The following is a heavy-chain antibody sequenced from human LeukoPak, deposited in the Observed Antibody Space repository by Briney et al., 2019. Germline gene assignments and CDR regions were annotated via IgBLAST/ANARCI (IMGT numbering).Heavy chain of an antibody. CDR1: GFTFSSYA. CDR2: ISGSGGST. J-gene: IGHJ4*02. V-gene: IGHV3-23*01. Sequence: GGSLRLSCAASGFTFSSYAMSWVRQAPGKGLEWVSAISGSGGSTYYADSVKGRFTISGDNSKNTLYLQMNSLRAEDTAVYYCANQRLYQLLGAPLDYWGQGTLVTVSS. CDR3: ANQRLYQLLGAPLDY. D-gene: IGHD2-2*01.